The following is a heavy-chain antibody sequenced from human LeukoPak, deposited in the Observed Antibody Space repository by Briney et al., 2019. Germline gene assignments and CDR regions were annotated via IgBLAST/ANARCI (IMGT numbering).Heavy chain of an antibody. CDR1: GYSFSSGYC. V-gene: IGHV4-38-2*01. Sequence: SQTLSLPCVVSGYSFSSGYCWGWSRPPPGKGVEGIGSIYHSGSIFYNPSLKSRVTISVDTSKNQLSLKLSSVTAADTAVYYCARTPGAAGSYYCFFMAVWGKGTTVTVSS. J-gene: IGHJ6*03. D-gene: IGHD6-13*01. CDR2: IYHSGSI. CDR3: ARTPGAAGSYYCFFMAV.